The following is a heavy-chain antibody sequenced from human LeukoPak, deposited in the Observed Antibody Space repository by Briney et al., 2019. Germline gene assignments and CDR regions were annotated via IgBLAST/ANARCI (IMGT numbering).Heavy chain of an antibody. CDR1: GDTFSIYA. CDR2: IIPILGIA. J-gene: IGHJ4*02. Sequence: SVKVSCKASGDTFSIYAISWVRQAPGQGLEWMGRIIPILGIANYAQKFQGRVTITADESTSTAYMELSSLRSEDTAVYYCARGVTTMVRGVMGYWGQGTLVTVSS. D-gene: IGHD3-10*01. V-gene: IGHV1-69*04. CDR3: ARGVTTMVRGVMGY.